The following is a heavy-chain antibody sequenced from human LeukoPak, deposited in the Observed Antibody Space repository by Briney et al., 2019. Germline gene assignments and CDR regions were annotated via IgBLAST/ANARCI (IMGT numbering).Heavy chain of an antibody. CDR1: GYTFIGYY. V-gene: IGHV1-2*02. J-gene: IGHJ4*02. CDR2: INPNSGGT. CDR3: ARDAVAGHDY. Sequence: ASVKVSCKASGYTFIGYYMHWVRQAPGQGLEWMGWINPNSGGTNCAQKFQGRVTMTRDTSISTAYMELSRLRSDDTAVYYCARDAVAGHDYWGQGTLVTVSS. D-gene: IGHD6-19*01.